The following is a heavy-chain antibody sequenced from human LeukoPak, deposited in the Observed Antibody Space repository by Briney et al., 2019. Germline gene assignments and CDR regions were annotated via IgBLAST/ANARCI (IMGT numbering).Heavy chain of an antibody. CDR2: INWNSGNI. CDR3: AKGSSAWNEVFHFDY. Sequence: GGSLRLSCVASGFIFSSYSMNWVRQAPGKGLQWVSAINWNSGNIGYADSVKGRFTISRDNAKNSLYLQMNSLRAEDMALYYCAKGSSAWNEVFHFDYWGQGTLVTVSS. D-gene: IGHD1-1*01. CDR1: GFIFSSYS. V-gene: IGHV3-9*03. J-gene: IGHJ4*02.